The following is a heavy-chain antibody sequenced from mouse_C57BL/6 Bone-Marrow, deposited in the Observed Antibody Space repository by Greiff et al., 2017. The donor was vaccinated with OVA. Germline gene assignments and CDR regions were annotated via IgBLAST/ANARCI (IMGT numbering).Heavy chain of an antibody. CDR3: ARHEDGYYASYFDY. CDR2: IYPGDGDT. J-gene: IGHJ2*01. V-gene: IGHV1-82*01. CDR1: GYAFSSSW. D-gene: IGHD2-3*01. Sequence: QVQLKESGPELVKPGASVKISCKASGYAFSSSWMNWVKQRPGKGLEWIGRIYPGDGDTNYNGTFKGKATLTADKSSSTAYMQLSSLTSEDSAVYFCARHEDGYYASYFDYWGQGTTLTVSS.